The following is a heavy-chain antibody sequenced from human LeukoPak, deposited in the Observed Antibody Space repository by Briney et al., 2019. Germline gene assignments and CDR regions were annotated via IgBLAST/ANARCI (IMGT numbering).Heavy chain of an antibody. J-gene: IGHJ5*02. CDR2: INIGGTNT. CDR1: GFTFNDYY. Sequence: PGGSLRLSCAASGFTFNDYYMSWIGQAPGKGREWLSYINIGGTNTHYAASVKGRFTISRDNAKKSLYLEMNNLKAEDKAVYYCATDGAGFDTWGQGVLVTVSS. V-gene: IGHV3-11*01. CDR3: ATDGAGFDT.